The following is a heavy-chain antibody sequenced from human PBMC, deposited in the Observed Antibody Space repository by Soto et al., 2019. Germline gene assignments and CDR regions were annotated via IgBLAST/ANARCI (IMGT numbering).Heavy chain of an antibody. Sequence: SETLSLTCTVSGGSISSYYWTWIRQPPGKGLEWIGSIYYSGNTYYNPSLKSRVTISIDTSRNQFSLTLNSVTAADTAVYYCARWGDVVIIPATRVRGFDIWGQGTMVTVSS. CDR3: ARWGDVVIIPATRVRGFDI. D-gene: IGHD2-2*01. CDR2: IYYSGNT. V-gene: IGHV4-59*01. CDR1: GGSISSYY. J-gene: IGHJ3*02.